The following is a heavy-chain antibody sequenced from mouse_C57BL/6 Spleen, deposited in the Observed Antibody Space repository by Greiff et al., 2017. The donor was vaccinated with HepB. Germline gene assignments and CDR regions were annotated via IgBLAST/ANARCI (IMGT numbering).Heavy chain of an antibody. D-gene: IGHD1-1*01. V-gene: IGHV1-50*01. CDR3: ARSEYYGRDYYAMDY. Sequence: QVQLQQPGAELVKPGASVKLSCKASGYTFTSYWMQWVQQRPGQGLEWIGEFDPSDSYTNYNQKFKGKATLTVDTSSSTAYMQLSSLTSEDSAVYYGARSEYYGRDYYAMDYWGQGTSVTVAS. J-gene: IGHJ4*01. CDR2: FDPSDSYT. CDR1: GYTFTSYW.